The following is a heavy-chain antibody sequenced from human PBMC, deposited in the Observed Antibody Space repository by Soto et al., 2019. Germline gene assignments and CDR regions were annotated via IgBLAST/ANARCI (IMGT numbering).Heavy chain of an antibody. D-gene: IGHD6-19*01. CDR3: AGETRGWAKDAFDI. V-gene: IGHV3-30-3*01. CDR1: GFTFSSYA. J-gene: IGHJ3*02. Sequence: QVQLVESGGGVVQPGRSLRLSCAASGFTFSSYAMHWVRQAPGKGLEWVAVTSYDGSNKYYADSVKGRFTISRDNSKKTPYLQLNGLRAKDPAVEVWAGETRGWAKDAFDIWGQGNKVTVSS. CDR2: TSYDGSNK.